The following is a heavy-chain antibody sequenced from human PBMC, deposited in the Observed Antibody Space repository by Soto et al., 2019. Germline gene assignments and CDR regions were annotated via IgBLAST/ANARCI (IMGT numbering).Heavy chain of an antibody. J-gene: IGHJ3*02. Sequence: PVKVSFKASGGTFSSYAISWVRQAPGQGLEWMGGIIPIFGTASYAQKFQGRVTITADESTSTAYMELSSLRSEDTAVYYCARDRGAYCGGDCFGRGDAFDIWGQGTMVTVSS. D-gene: IGHD2-21*02. CDR2: IIPIFGTA. CDR1: GGTFSSYA. V-gene: IGHV1-69*13. CDR3: ARDRGAYCGGDCFGRGDAFDI.